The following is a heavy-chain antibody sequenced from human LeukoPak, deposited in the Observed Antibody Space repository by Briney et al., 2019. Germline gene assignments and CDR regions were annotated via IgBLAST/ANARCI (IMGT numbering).Heavy chain of an antibody. CDR1: GFTFSSYA. CDR3: ARDLYCSGGSCYSGRWFDP. Sequence: GGSLRLSCAASGFTFSSYAMSWVRQAPGKGLEWVSGISGSGFSTYYADSVKGRFTISRDNSKNTLFLQLNSLRAEDTAVYYCARDLYCSGGSCYSGRWFDPWGQGTLVTVSS. J-gene: IGHJ5*02. D-gene: IGHD2-15*01. V-gene: IGHV3-23*01. CDR2: ISGSGFST.